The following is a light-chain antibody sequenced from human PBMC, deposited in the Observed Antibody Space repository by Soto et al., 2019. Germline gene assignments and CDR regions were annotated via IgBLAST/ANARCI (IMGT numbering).Light chain of an antibody. CDR1: GVHSSYA. CDR2: LNSDGSH. J-gene: IGLJ3*02. V-gene: IGLV4-69*01. CDR3: QTWGTGIQV. Sequence: QLVLTQSPSASASLGASVKLTCTLSGVHSSYAIAWHQQQPEKGPRYLMKLNSDGSHSKGDGIPDRFSGSSSGAERYLTISSLQSEDEADYYCQTWGTGIQVFGGGTKLTVL.